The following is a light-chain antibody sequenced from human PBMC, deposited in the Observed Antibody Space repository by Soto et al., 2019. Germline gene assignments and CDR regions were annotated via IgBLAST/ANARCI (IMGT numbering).Light chain of an antibody. Sequence: EVVLTQSPATLSVSPGERATLSCRASQTVGSNLAWYQHKPGQAPRLLISGASTRATGVPARFGGSGSGTEFAFTITGLQSEDFTVYFCQQYNTRPQTFGQGTKVDIK. CDR3: QQYNTRPQT. J-gene: IGKJ1*01. V-gene: IGKV3-15*01. CDR2: GAS. CDR1: QTVGSN.